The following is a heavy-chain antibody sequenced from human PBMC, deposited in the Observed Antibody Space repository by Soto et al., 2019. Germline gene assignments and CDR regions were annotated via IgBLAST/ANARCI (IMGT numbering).Heavy chain of an antibody. CDR2: ISSNSDTI. D-gene: IGHD3-9*01. V-gene: IGHV3-9*01. CDR3: AREIRYFDWLSPNFDY. J-gene: IGHJ4*02. Sequence: LRLSCVASGFTVYDYAMHWVRQAPGTGLEWVSGISSNSDTIDYADSVKGRFTVSRDNAKNSLYLQMNNLRAEDTAFYYCAREIRYFDWLSPNFDYWGQGTLVTVSS. CDR1: GFTVYDYA.